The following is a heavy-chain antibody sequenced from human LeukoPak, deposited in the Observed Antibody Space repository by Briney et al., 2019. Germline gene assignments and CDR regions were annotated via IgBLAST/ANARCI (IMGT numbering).Heavy chain of an antibody. J-gene: IGHJ4*02. D-gene: IGHD6-19*01. V-gene: IGHV4-4*07. CDR3: ARAGEVYNSGSYLEY. CDR1: GASINSYY. Sequence: PSETLSLTCSVSGASINSYYWSRFRQPAGKGLEWIGRVYSSGSTIYNPSLRGRLSMSLDTSKNHFSLRLSSVTAADTAKYYCARAGEVYNSGSYLEYWGQGTLVTVSS. CDR2: VYSSGST.